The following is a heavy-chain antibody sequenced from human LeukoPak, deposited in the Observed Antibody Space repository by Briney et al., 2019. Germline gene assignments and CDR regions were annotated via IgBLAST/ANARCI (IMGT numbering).Heavy chain of an antibody. CDR2: INHNGNVN. CDR3: ARSRSAGY. CDR1: GFTFSSYW. Sequence: PGGSLRLSCAASGFTFSSYWMNWARQAPGKGLEWVASINHNGNVNYYVDSVKGRFTISRDNAKNSLYLQMSNLRAEDTAVYYCARSRSAGYWGQGTLVTVSS. V-gene: IGHV3-7*01. J-gene: IGHJ4*02.